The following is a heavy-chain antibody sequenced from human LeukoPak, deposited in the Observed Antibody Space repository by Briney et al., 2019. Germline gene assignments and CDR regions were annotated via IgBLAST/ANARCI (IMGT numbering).Heavy chain of an antibody. J-gene: IGHJ4*02. V-gene: IGHV3-23*01. D-gene: IGHD4-23*01. Sequence: PGGSLRLSCAASGFTFSSYAMSWVRQAPGKGLELVSAISGSGGNTYYADSVKGRFTISRDNSKNTLYLQMNSLRAEDTAIYYCAKDQYGGNPQYYFDYWGQGSLVGVSS. CDR2: ISGSGGNT. CDR1: GFTFSSYA. CDR3: AKDQYGGNPQYYFDY.